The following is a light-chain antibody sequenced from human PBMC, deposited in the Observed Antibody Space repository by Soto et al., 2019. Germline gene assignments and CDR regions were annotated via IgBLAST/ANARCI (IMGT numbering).Light chain of an antibody. V-gene: IGKV3-11*01. CDR2: DAS. Sequence: EIVLTQSPATLSLSPGEKATLSCRASPSVSSYLAWYQQKPGQAPRLLICDASIRATGITARFSGTGSETDFTLTITSLEPEDFAVYYCQQRSNWPWTFGQGTKVEIK. CDR1: PSVSSY. CDR3: QQRSNWPWT. J-gene: IGKJ1*01.